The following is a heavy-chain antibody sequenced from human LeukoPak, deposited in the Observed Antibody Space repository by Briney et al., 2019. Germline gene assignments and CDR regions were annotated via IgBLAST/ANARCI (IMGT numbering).Heavy chain of an antibody. CDR3: AKGVHGYYYDS. CDR2: ISRSSGST. J-gene: IGHJ4*02. Sequence: PGGSLRLSCAASGFTFRNYAMTWVRQAPGKGLEWVSGISRSSGSTYYADSAKGRFTISRDNSKNTLYLQMNSLRAEDTAVYYCAKGVHGYYYDSWGQGTLVTVSS. V-gene: IGHV3-23*01. D-gene: IGHD3-10*01. CDR1: GFTFRNYA.